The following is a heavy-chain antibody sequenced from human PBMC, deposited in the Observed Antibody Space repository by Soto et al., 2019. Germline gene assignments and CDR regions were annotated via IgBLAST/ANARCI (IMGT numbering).Heavy chain of an antibody. CDR3: AIIGGDYGSNNWIDP. V-gene: IGHV4-39*07. CDR2: IFYSGST. D-gene: IGHD4-17*01. J-gene: IGHJ5*02. CDR1: SGSISSTIYS. Sequence: SETLSLTCTVSSGSISSTIYSWDWIRQPPGKGLEWIGSIFYSGSTYYNPSLKSRVIISIDTSKNQFSLRLTSVTAADTATYYCAIIGGDYGSNNWIDPWGQGALVTVSS.